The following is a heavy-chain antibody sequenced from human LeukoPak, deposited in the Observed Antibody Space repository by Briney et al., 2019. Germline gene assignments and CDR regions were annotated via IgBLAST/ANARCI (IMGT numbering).Heavy chain of an antibody. Sequence: GGSLRLSCAASGFTFSSYAMGWVRQAPGKGLEWVSYISSSSSYTNYADSVKGRFTISRDNAKNSLYLQMNSLRAEDTAVYYCARGGMGIAAAGAYLDYWGQGTLVTVSS. CDR2: ISSSSSYT. CDR1: GFTFSSYA. J-gene: IGHJ4*02. CDR3: ARGGMGIAAAGAYLDY. V-gene: IGHV3-21*05. D-gene: IGHD6-13*01.